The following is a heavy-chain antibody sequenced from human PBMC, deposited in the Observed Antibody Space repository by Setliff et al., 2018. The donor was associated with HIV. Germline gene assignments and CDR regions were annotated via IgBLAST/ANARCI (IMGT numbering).Heavy chain of an antibody. Sequence: SETLSLTCTVSGGSISTSRYYWGWIRQPPGKGLEWIGSINYRGNTYYNPSLKSRAAISVDTSKNQISLKLSSVTAADTAVYYCARGEFYCGTDCYWSSFEYWGQGILVTVSS. CDR1: GGSISTSRYY. CDR2: INYRGNT. D-gene: IGHD2-21*02. V-gene: IGHV4-39*01. J-gene: IGHJ4*02. CDR3: ARGEFYCGTDCYWSSFEY.